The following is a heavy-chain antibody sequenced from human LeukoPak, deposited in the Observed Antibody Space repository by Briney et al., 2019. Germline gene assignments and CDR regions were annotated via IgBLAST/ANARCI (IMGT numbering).Heavy chain of an antibody. CDR2: INQDGSEK. V-gene: IGHV3-7*01. D-gene: IGHD5-24*01. J-gene: IGHJ4*02. CDR1: GLIFRSYW. CDR3: ARERDGRFFDY. Sequence: GGSLRLSCAVSGLIFRSYWMSWVRQAPGKGLEWVANINQDGSEKYFVDSVKGRFTISIDNAKNSLHLQMNTLRAEDTAVYYCARERDGRFFDYWGQGTLVSVSS.